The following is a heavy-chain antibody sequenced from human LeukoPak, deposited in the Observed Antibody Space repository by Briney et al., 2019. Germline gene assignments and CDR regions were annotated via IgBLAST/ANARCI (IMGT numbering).Heavy chain of an antibody. Sequence: GGSLRLSCAASGFTFSSYAMHWVRQAPGKGLEWVAVISYDGSNKYYADSVKGRFTISRDNSENTLYLQMNSLRAEDTAVYYCGRSGYYDSSGHADYWGQGTLVTVSS. D-gene: IGHD3-22*01. CDR3: GRSGYYDSSGHADY. CDR1: GFTFSSYA. V-gene: IGHV3-30-3*01. J-gene: IGHJ4*02. CDR2: ISYDGSNK.